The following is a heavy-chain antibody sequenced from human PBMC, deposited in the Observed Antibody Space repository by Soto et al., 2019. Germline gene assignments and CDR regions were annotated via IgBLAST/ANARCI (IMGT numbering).Heavy chain of an antibody. CDR2: ISPSGANT. Sequence: GGSLRLSCAASGFTFSTYTMSWVRQAPGKGPEWVSAISPSGANTYYTDSVKGRFTISRDNSKNTLYLQMNSLRVEDTAVYYCARGSVAARRTFYYFDYWGQGTLVTVSS. J-gene: IGHJ4*02. CDR3: ARGSVAARRTFYYFDY. CDR1: GFTFSTYT. V-gene: IGHV3-23*01. D-gene: IGHD6-6*01.